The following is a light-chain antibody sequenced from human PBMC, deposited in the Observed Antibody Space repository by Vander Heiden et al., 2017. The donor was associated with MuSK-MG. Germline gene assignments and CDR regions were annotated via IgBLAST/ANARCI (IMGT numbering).Light chain of an antibody. V-gene: IGLV2-11*01. J-gene: IGLJ1*01. CDR3: CSYAGSSFYV. Sequence: QSALTQPRSVSGSPGQSVTISFTGTSSDVGGYNYVSWYQQHPGKAPKLMIYDVSKRPAGVPDRFSGSKSGNTASLTISGRQAEDEADYYCCSYAGSSFYVFGTGTKVTVL. CDR2: DVS. CDR1: SSDVGGYNY.